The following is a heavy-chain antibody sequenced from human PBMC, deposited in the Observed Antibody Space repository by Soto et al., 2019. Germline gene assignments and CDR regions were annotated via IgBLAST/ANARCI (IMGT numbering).Heavy chain of an antibody. Sequence: HPGGSLRLSCAASGFTFSSYAMSWVRQAPGKGLEWVSAISGSGGSTYYADSVKGRFTISRDNSKNTLYLQMSSLSADDTAVYYCVKSRGGNNFDFFDWGQGALVTVSS. CDR1: GFTFSSYA. V-gene: IGHV3-23*01. J-gene: IGHJ4*02. D-gene: IGHD5-12*01. CDR3: VKSRGGNNFDFFD. CDR2: ISGSGGST.